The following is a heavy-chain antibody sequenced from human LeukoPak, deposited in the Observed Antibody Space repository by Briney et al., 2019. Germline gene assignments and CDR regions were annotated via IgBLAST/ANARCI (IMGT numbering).Heavy chain of an antibody. V-gene: IGHV1-46*01. J-gene: IGHJ4*02. CDR1: GYTFTNYY. CDR2: INPSGGST. D-gene: IGHD3-22*01. CDR3: ARDAPGFFYDSSLYYPAVHY. Sequence: ASVTVSCKASGYTFTNYYIHWVRQAPGQGLEWMGIINPSGGSTSYAQKFQGRVTMTRDTSTSTVYMELSSLRSDDTAVYYCARDAPGFFYDSSLYYPAVHYWGQGTLVTVSP.